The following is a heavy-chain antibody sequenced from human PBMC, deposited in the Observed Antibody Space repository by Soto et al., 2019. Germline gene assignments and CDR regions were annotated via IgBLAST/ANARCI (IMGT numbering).Heavy chain of an antibody. CDR3: ALIKDCSRADCYLASFDP. Sequence: SGPTRVNPTETLTLTCTVSGLSLTNGRLGVSWIRQPPGKALEWLAHIFSNDDKSYSTSLKSRLTISKDISRSQVVLTMTNMDPVDSATYYCALIKDCSRADCYLASFDPWGQGTLVTVSS. J-gene: IGHJ5*02. CDR2: IFSNDDK. D-gene: IGHD2-2*01. CDR1: GLSLTNGRLG. V-gene: IGHV2-26*01.